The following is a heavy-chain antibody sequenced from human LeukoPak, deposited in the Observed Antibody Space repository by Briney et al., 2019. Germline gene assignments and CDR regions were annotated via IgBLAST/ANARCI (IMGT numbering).Heavy chain of an antibody. J-gene: IGHJ4*02. CDR3: ARGYSSSWTPFGY. V-gene: IGHV1-2*02. CDR2: INPNSGGT. CDR1: GYTFTGYY. D-gene: IGHD6-13*01. Sequence: GASVKVSCKASGYTFTGYYMHWVRQAPGQGLEWMGWINPNSGGTNYAQKFQGRVTMTRDTSISTAYMELSRLRSDDTAVYYCARGYSSSWTPFGYWGQGTLVTVSS.